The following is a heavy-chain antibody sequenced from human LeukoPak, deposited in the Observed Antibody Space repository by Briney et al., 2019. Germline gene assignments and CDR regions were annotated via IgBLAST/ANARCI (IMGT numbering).Heavy chain of an antibody. CDR3: AVRNTAMVGSFDC. D-gene: IGHD5-18*01. CDR2: IIPIFGTG. V-gene: IGHV1-69*13. Sequence: SVKVSCKASGGTFSSYAISWVRQAPGQGLEWMGGIIPIFGTGNYAQKFQGRVTITADESTSTAYMELSSLRSEDTAVYYSAVRNTAMVGSFDCWGQGTLVTVSS. J-gene: IGHJ4*02. CDR1: GGTFSSYA.